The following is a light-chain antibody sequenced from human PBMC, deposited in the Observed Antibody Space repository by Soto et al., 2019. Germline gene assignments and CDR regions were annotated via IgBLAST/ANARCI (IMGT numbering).Light chain of an antibody. CDR1: QSVSSY. Sequence: DIQMTQSPSSLSASVGDRVTITCRASQSVSSYLNWYQQKPGKTPNLLIFAASSLQSGVPSRFSGSGSGTDFTLTVTSLQPEDFATYYCQQSYTYPHTFGQGTQL. CDR3: QQSYTYPHT. V-gene: IGKV1-39*01. J-gene: IGKJ2*01. CDR2: AAS.